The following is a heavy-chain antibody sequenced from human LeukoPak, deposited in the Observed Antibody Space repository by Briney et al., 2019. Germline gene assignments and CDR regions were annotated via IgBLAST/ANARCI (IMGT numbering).Heavy chain of an antibody. D-gene: IGHD6-19*01. CDR1: GFSFHDHG. CDR3: AREATWGQWYFDL. CDR2: IAADGGVK. V-gene: IGHV3-30*03. J-gene: IGHJ4*02. Sequence: GGSLRLSCAASGFSFHDHGMDWVRQAPGKGLEWVAVIAADGGVKQYADSVKGRFSLPRDNSKNTVSLQMNGLTAEDTAVYYCAREATWGQWYFDLWGQGAPVTVSS.